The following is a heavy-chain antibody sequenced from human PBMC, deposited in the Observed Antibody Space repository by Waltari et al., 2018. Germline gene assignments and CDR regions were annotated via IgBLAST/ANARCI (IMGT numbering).Heavy chain of an antibody. Sequence: QLQLQESGPGLVKPSETLSLTCTVSGGSIRRSNYYWGWIRQPPGKGLDWIASIYHSGSTYYNPSLKSRVTISVDTSKNQFSLKLTSVTAADTAVYYCARIYGSGSPIPSVDYWGQGTLVTVSS. J-gene: IGHJ4*02. D-gene: IGHD3-10*01. V-gene: IGHV4-39*01. CDR3: ARIYGSGSPIPSVDY. CDR2: IYHSGST. CDR1: GGSIRRSNYY.